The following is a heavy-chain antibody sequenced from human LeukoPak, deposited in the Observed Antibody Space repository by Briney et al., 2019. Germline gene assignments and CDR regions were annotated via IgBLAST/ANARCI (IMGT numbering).Heavy chain of an antibody. CDR1: GFTFSDYY. Sequence: GGSLRLSCAASGFTFSDYYMSWIRQAPGKGLEWVSYISSSGSTIYYADSVKGRFTISRDNAKNSLYLQMNSLRAEDTAVYYCARIRDVLLWFGECLDYWGQGTLVAVSS. D-gene: IGHD3-10*01. CDR3: ARIRDVLLWFGECLDY. CDR2: ISSSGSTI. J-gene: IGHJ4*02. V-gene: IGHV3-11*04.